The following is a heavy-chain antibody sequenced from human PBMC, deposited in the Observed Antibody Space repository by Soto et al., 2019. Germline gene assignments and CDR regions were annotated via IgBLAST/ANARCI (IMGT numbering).Heavy chain of an antibody. D-gene: IGHD2-15*01. J-gene: IGHJ6*02. CDR1: GDTFSSYA. CDR3: ARDSFPGVVARARGYCGMDV. CDR2: IIAIFGTT. Sequence: QVQLVQSGAEVKKPGSSVKVSCKASGDTFSSYAVILLRQAPGQGLEWMGGIIAIFGTTNYAQNFQGRVTISAGESSTTAYMELSSLRFEDTAIYYCARDSFPGVVARARGYCGMDVWGQGPTVTVSS. V-gene: IGHV1-69*01.